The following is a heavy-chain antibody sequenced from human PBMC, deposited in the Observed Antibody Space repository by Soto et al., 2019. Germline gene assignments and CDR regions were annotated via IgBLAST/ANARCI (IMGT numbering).Heavy chain of an antibody. J-gene: IGHJ4*02. CDR3: AASSVAAAGRRFDY. Sequence: ASVKVSCKASGGTFTSYAIGWVRQAPGHGLEWMGGIIPLFDTKNYAQQLQGRVTITAAESASTVYMDLSSLRSEDTAVYYCAASSVAAAGRRFDYWGQGTLVTVSS. CDR1: GGTFTSYA. V-gene: IGHV1-69*13. D-gene: IGHD6-13*01. CDR2: IIPLFDTK.